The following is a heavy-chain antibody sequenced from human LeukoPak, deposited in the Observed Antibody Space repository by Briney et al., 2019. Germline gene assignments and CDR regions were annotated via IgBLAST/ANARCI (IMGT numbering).Heavy chain of an antibody. CDR1: GGSISSGGYY. Sequence: SETLSLTCTVSGGSISSGGYYWSWIRQHPGKGLEWIGYIYYSGSTYYNPSLKSRVTMSVDTSKNQFSLKLSSVTAADTAVYYCARVPDYYGMDVWGQGTTVTVSS. CDR3: ARVPDYYGMDV. J-gene: IGHJ6*02. V-gene: IGHV4-31*03. CDR2: IYYSGST.